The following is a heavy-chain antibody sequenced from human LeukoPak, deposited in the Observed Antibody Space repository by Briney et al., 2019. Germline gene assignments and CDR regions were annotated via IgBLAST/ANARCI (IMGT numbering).Heavy chain of an antibody. CDR2: IYYGGST. J-gene: IGHJ6*02. CDR1: GGSISSYY. D-gene: IGHD6-6*01. V-gene: IGHV4-59*01. CDR3: ARFGGMSSSTTYYYYYGMDV. Sequence: SETLSLTCTVSGGSISSYYWSWIRQPPGKGLEWIGYIYYGGSTNYNPSLKSRVTISVDTSKNQFSLKLSSVTAADTAVYYCARFGGMSSSTTYYYYYGMDVWGQGTTVTVSS.